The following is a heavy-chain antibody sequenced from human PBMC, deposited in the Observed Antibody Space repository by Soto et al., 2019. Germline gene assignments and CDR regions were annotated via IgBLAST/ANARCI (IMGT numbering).Heavy chain of an antibody. CDR2: IYYIGNT. J-gene: IGHJ4*02. V-gene: IGHV4-39*02. Sequence: QLQLQESGPGLVKASETLSLTCTVSGGSISSRSSYWGWIRQPPGKGLEWIGSIYYIGNTYYNPSSKSRVSISIDSSKTRFSLKLNSVTTADTAVYYCGAQDYGDKGYYFETWGQGTLVTVSS. D-gene: IGHD4-17*01. CDR3: GAQDYGDKGYYFET. CDR1: GGSISSRSSY.